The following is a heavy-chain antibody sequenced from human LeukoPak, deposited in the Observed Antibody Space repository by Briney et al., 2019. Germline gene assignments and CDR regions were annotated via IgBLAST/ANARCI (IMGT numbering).Heavy chain of an antibody. CDR3: ARVSLSPPYNDFWSAYYTDTRYGMDV. CDR1: GYTFTSYD. J-gene: IGHJ6*02. D-gene: IGHD3-3*01. CDR2: MNPNSGNT. Sequence: ASVKVSCKASGYTFTSYDINWVRQATGQGLEWMGWMNPNSGNTDYAQKFQGRVTMTRNTSISTAYMELSSLRSEDTAVYYCARVSLSPPYNDFWSAYYTDTRYGMDVWGQGTTVTVPS. V-gene: IGHV1-8*01.